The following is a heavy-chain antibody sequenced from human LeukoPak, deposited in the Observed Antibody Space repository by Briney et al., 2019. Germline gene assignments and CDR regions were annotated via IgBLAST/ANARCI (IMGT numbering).Heavy chain of an antibody. Sequence: ASVKVSCKASGYTFTGYYMHWVRQAPGQGLEWMGGITPTYGLVHYAQKFQGRVTLTTDTSTGTADLEMNSLTFEDTAVYYCATGTNGLYGSNRFQGYFDDWGQGTLVTVLS. CDR2: ITPTYGLV. J-gene: IGHJ4*02. D-gene: IGHD6-13*01. V-gene: IGHV1-2*02. CDR1: GYTFTGYY. CDR3: ATGTNGLYGSNRFQGYFDD.